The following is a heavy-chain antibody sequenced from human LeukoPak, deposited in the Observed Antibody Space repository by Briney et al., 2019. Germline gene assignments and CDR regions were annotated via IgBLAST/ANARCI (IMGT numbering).Heavy chain of an antibody. Sequence: GESLQISCKGSGYSFTSYWIGWVRQMPGKGLEWMGIIYPGDSDTRYSPSFQGQVTISADKSISTAYLQWSSLKASDTAMYYCARTWVETDYYGNAFDIWGQGTMVTVSS. D-gene: IGHD3-10*01. J-gene: IGHJ3*02. V-gene: IGHV5-51*01. CDR2: IYPGDSDT. CDR3: ARTWVETDYYGNAFDI. CDR1: GYSFTSYW.